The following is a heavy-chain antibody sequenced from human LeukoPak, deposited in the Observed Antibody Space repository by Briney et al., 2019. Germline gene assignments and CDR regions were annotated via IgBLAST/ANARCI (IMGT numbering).Heavy chain of an antibody. CDR2: IKHDGSEK. Sequence: QPGGSLRLSCAASGFSFSSSWMTWVRQAPGKGLEWVATIKHDGSEKYYVDSVEGRFTISRDNAKDSLYLQTNSLRAEDTALYLCARDAWRVEGANGNHFDYWGQGTLVTVSS. CDR1: GFSFSSSW. CDR3: ARDAWRVEGANGNHFDY. D-gene: IGHD1-26*01. V-gene: IGHV3-7*01. J-gene: IGHJ4*02.